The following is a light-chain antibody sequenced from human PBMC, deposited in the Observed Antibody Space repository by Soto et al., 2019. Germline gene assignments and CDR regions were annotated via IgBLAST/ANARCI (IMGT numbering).Light chain of an antibody. V-gene: IGKV3-11*01. CDR1: QSVGSD. CDR2: GAS. J-gene: IGKJ4*01. CDR3: QQRSNWPPVT. Sequence: EIVMTQSPATLSVSPGDRATLSCRASQSVGSDLAWYQQRPGQAPRLLIYGASTRATGVPARFSGSGSGTDFTLAISSLEPEDFAVYYCQQRSNWPPVTFGGGTKVDIK.